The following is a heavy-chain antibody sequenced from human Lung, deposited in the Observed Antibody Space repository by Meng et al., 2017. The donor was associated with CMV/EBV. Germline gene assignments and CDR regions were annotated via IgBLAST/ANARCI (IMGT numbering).Heavy chain of an antibody. V-gene: IGHV4-39*07. CDR3: ARAFHCSSTSCYKTNWFDP. CDR2: VYYIGNT. D-gene: IGHD2-2*02. Sequence: GSLRLXCTVSGDSMNKYTGSYYWGWIRQPPGKGLEWIGNVYYIGNTFYNPSLKSRVSISMDTSKSQVSLKLNSVTAADTAVYYCARAFHCSSTSCYKTNWFDPWGQGNXVXVSS. J-gene: IGHJ5*02. CDR1: GDSMNKYTGSYY.